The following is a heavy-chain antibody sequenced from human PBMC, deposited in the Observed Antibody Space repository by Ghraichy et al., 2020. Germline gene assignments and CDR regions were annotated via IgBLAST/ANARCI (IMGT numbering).Heavy chain of an antibody. V-gene: IGHV3-23*01. J-gene: IGHJ4*02. D-gene: IGHD4-17*01. Sequence: GGSLRLSCAASGFTFSSFAMSWVRQAPGKGLEWVSAISGSGGGTYYADSVQGRFTISRDNPKSTLYLQMNSLRAEDTAVYYCAKRSLYYGDYRGGPVDYWGQGTLVTVSS. CDR2: ISGSGGGT. CDR1: GFTFSSFA. CDR3: AKRSLYYGDYRGGPVDY.